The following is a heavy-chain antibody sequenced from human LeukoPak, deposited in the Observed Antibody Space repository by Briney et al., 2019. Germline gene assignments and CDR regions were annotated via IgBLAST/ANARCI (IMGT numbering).Heavy chain of an antibody. CDR2: ISSSNSYT. V-gene: IGHV3-21*01. D-gene: IGHD6-6*01. J-gene: IGHJ4*02. Sequence: GGSLRLSCAASGFTFSSYSMNWVRQAPGKGLEWVSSISSSNSYTYYADSVKGRFTISRDNAKNSLYLQMNSLRAEDTAVYYCARTHGAYSSSFGPDWGQGTLVTVSS. CDR1: GFTFSSYS. CDR3: ARTHGAYSSSFGPD.